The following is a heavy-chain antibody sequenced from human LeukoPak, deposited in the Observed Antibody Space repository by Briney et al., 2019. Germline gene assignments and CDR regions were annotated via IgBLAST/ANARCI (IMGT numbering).Heavy chain of an antibody. CDR2: IKSKTDGGTT. J-gene: IGHJ4*02. CDR1: GFTFSNAW. CDR3: TRGVVPAAKSDY. Sequence: GGSLRLSCAASGFTFSNAWMSWVRQAPGKGLERVGRIKSKTDGGTTDYAAPVKGRFTISRDDSKNTLYLQMNSLKTEDTAVYYCTRGVVPAAKSDYWGQGTLVTVSS. D-gene: IGHD2-2*01. V-gene: IGHV3-15*01.